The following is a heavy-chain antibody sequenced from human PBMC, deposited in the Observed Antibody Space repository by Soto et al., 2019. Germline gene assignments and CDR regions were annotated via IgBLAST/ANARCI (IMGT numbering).Heavy chain of an antibody. CDR2: IYYSGST. J-gene: IGHJ6*02. CDR1: GGSISSGDYY. Sequence: SETLSLTCTVSGGSISSGDYYWSWIRQPPGKGLEWIGYIYYSGSTYYNPSLKSRVTISVDTSKNQFSLKLSSVTAADTAVYYCARGMRYSSSWYYYYYYGMDVWGQGTTVTVSS. V-gene: IGHV4-30-4*01. D-gene: IGHD6-13*01. CDR3: ARGMRYSSSWYYYYYYGMDV.